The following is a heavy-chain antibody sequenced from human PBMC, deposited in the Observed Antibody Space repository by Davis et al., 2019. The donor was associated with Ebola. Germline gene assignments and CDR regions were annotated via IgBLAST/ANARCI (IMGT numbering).Heavy chain of an antibody. Sequence: GESLKISCAASGFTLSTYGITWVRQAPGKGLEWVSGMSVSGGSTYNADSVKGRFTIPRDTSTNTLYLQVSSLRAEDTAVDFCARDGGVLMVYTIGDVWGKGTTVTVSS. CDR2: MSVSGGST. D-gene: IGHD2-8*01. CDR3: ARDGGVLMVYTIGDV. CDR1: GFTLSTYG. J-gene: IGHJ6*04. V-gene: IGHV3-23*01.